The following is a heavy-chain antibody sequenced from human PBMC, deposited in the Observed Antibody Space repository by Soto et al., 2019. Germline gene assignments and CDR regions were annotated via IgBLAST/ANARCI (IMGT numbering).Heavy chain of an antibody. J-gene: IGHJ5*02. CDR3: TRLLDRDYGDYLFVSGNWFDP. CDR2: IRSKANSYAT. V-gene: IGHV3-73*01. CDR1: GFTFSGSA. D-gene: IGHD4-17*01. Sequence: PGGSLRLSCAASGFTFSGSAMHWVRQASGKGLEWVGRIRSKANSYATAYAASVKGRFTISRDDSKNTAYLQMNSLKTEDTAVYYCTRLLDRDYGDYLFVSGNWFDPWGQGTLVTVSS.